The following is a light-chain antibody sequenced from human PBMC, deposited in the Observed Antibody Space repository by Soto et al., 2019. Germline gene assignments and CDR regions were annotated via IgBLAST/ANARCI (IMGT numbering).Light chain of an antibody. CDR1: QNINNW. CDR3: QQYSSSPIT. Sequence: DIQMPQSPSSLSASVGDRVTFTCRASQNINNWLAWYQQKPGQAPKLLVYKASSLESGVPSSFSGTGSGTEFTLTISSVQPDDFATYFCQQYSSSPITFGQGTRLEIK. J-gene: IGKJ5*01. V-gene: IGKV1-5*03. CDR2: KAS.